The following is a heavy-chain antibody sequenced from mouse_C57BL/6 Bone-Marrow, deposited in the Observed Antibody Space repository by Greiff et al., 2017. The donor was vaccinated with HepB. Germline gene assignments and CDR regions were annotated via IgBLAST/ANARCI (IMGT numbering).Heavy chain of an antibody. CDR2: IDPANGNT. V-gene: IGHV14-3*01. J-gene: IGHJ4*01. CDR3: ASDYYGSSYDAMDY. CDR1: GFNIKNTY. D-gene: IGHD1-1*01. Sequence: VQLQQSVAELVRPGASVKLSCTASGFNIKNTYMHWVKQRPEQGLEWIGRIDPANGNTKYAPKFQGKATITADTSSNTAYLQISSLTSEDTAIYYCASDYYGSSYDAMDYWGQGTSVTVSS.